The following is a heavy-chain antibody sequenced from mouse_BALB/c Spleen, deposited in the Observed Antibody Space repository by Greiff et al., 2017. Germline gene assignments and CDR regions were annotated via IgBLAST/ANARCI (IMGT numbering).Heavy chain of an antibody. D-gene: IGHD3-1*01. CDR3: ARTGGSGYPCAD. Sequence: QVQLQQPGAELVMPGASVKMSCKASGYTFTDYWMHWVKQRPGQGLEWIGAIDTSDSYTSYNQKFKGKATLTVDESSSTAYMQLSSLTSEDSAVYDCARTGGSGYPCADWGQGTLVTVSA. CDR2: IDTSDSYT. V-gene: IGHV1-69*01. CDR1: GYTFTDYW. J-gene: IGHJ3*01.